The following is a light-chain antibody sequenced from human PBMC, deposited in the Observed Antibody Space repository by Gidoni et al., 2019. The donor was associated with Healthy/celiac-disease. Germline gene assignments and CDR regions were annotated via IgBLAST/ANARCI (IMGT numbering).Light chain of an antibody. CDR1: QSVSTY. CDR2: DES. V-gene: IGKV3-11*01. CDR3: QQRGNWPWT. Sequence: ISFPPSPATLSLSPRERPTLSCRASQSVSTYLAWSQHKPGQAPRLLIYDESNTATGIPARFSGSGSGTDFTLTISSLEAEDFAVYYCQQRGNWPWTFGQGTRVEIK. J-gene: IGKJ1*01.